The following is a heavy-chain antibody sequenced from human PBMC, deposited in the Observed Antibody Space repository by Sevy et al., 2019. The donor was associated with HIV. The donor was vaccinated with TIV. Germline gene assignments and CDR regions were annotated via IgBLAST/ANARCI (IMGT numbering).Heavy chain of an antibody. Sequence: GGSLRLSCAASGFTFSNYAMSWVRQAPGKGLEWVSGISESGGRTYYADSVKGRFTISRDNSKNTLYVQMNSLRAEDTAVYYCAKGLRTTTILVTTYYYYGMDVWGQGTTVTVSS. CDR3: AKGLRTTTILVTTYYYYGMDV. CDR2: ISESGGRT. CDR1: GFTFSNYA. J-gene: IGHJ6*02. D-gene: IGHD3-22*01. V-gene: IGHV3-23*01.